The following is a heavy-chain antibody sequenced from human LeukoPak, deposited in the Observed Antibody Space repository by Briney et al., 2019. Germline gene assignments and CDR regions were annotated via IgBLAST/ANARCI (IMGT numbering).Heavy chain of an antibody. Sequence: GGSLRLSCAASGFTFDDYGMSWVRQAPGKGLEWVSGINWNGGSTGYADSVKGRFTISRDNAKNSLYLQMNSLRAEDTALYYCARGQGYAYYYYMDVWGKGTTVTVSS. CDR3: ARGQGYAYYYYMDV. CDR1: GFTFDDYG. V-gene: IGHV3-20*04. D-gene: IGHD1-1*01. CDR2: INWNGGST. J-gene: IGHJ6*03.